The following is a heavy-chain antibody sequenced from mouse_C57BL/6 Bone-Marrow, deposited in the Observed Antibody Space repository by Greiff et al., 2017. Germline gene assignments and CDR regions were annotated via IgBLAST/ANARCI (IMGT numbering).Heavy chain of an antibody. CDR2: IDPSDSET. V-gene: IGHV1-52*01. J-gene: IGHJ3*01. D-gene: IGHD1-1*01. Sequence: QVQLQQPGAELVRPGSSVKLSCKASGYTFTSYWMHWVKQRPIQGLEWIGNIDPSDSETHYNQKFKDKATLTVDESSSTAYMQLSSLTSEDSAVYYCAREDYYGSSHGFAYWGQGTLVTVSA. CDR1: GYTFTSYW. CDR3: AREDYYGSSHGFAY.